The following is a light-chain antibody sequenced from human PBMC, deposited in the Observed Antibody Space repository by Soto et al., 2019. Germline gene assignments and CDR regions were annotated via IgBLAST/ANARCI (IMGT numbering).Light chain of an antibody. J-gene: IGLJ2*01. CDR2: EGS. CDR3: CSYAGSEGVV. V-gene: IGLV2-23*01. Sequence: QSALTQPASVSGSPGQSITISCTGTSSDVGSYNLVSWYQQHPGKAPKLMIYEGSKRPSGVSNRFSGSKSGNTASLTISGLQAEDKADYYCCSYAGSEGVVFGGGTQLTVL. CDR1: SSDVGSYNL.